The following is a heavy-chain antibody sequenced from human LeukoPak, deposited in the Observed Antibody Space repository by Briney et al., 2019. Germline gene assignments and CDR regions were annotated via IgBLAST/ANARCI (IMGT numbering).Heavy chain of an antibody. CDR2: ISGSGGST. D-gene: IGHD1-7*01. Sequence: GGSLRLSCAASGFIFSSYSMNWVRQAPGKGLEWVSAISGSGGSTYYADSVKGRFTISRDNSKNTLYLQMNSLRADDTAVYYCAKRRGLELTYYYYMDVWGKGTTVTVSS. V-gene: IGHV3-23*01. J-gene: IGHJ6*03. CDR1: GFIFSSYS. CDR3: AKRRGLELTYYYYMDV.